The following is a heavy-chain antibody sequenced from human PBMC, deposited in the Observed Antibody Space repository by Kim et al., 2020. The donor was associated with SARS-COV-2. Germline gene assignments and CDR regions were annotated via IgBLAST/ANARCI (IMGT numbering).Heavy chain of an antibody. J-gene: IGHJ5*02. V-gene: IGHV3-74*01. Sequence: GGSLRLSCEASGFTLTNYWMNWVRQGPEKGLVWVSVKGRFTISRDNAKNTLFLQLNSLGVEDTAIYYCARGSFQQGFDPWGQGTLVTVSS. D-gene: IGHD6-13*01. CDR3: ARGSFQQGFDP. CDR1: GFTLTNYW.